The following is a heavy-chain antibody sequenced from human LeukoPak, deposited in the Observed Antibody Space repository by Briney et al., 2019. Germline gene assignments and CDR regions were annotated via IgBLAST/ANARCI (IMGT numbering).Heavy chain of an antibody. V-gene: IGHV3-30*18. D-gene: IGHD2-2*02. Sequence: GGSLRLSCAASGFTFSSYGMHWVRQAPGKGLEWVAVTSYDGSNKYYADSVKGRFTISRDNSKNTLYLQMNSLRAEDTAVYYCAKSIVVVPAAIPVYYYYGMDVWGQGTTVTVSS. CDR3: AKSIVVVPAAIPVYYYYGMDV. CDR1: GFTFSSYG. CDR2: TSYDGSNK. J-gene: IGHJ6*02.